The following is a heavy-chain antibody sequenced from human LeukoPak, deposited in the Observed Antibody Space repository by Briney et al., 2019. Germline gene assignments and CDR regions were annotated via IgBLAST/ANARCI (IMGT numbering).Heavy chain of an antibody. CDR2: IGSSGGDT. D-gene: IGHD5-24*01. Sequence: ETLSLTCTVSGCSISSSSYYCGWIRQPPGKGLEWVSGIGSSGGDTYYADAVKGRFSISRDNSKNTVYLQMNSLRVEDTAVYCSTKDGEERDGYNPFDYWGQGTRVTVSS. J-gene: IGHJ4*02. V-gene: IGHV3-23*01. CDR1: GCSISSSSYY. CDR3: TKDGEERDGYNPFDY.